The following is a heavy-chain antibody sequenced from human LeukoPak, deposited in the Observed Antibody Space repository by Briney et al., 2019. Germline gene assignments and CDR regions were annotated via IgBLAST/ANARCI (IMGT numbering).Heavy chain of an antibody. Sequence: SETLSLTCTVSGGSISNYYWSWIRQPPGKRLQWIGFIYSSGSTNYNPSLKSRVTISLDASKNQFSLRVSSVTSADTAVYYCARGNSGYDYAFDIWGQGTMVTVSS. D-gene: IGHD5-12*01. CDR1: GGSISNYY. CDR2: IYSSGST. CDR3: ARGNSGYDYAFDI. V-gene: IGHV4-59*01. J-gene: IGHJ3*02.